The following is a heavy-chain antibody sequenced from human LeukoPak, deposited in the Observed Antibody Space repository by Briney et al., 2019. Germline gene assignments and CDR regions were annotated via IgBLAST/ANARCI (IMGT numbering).Heavy chain of an antibody. CDR3: ARERTLGATLDY. D-gene: IGHD1-26*01. V-gene: IGHV3-30*03. CDR2: ISYDGSNK. Sequence: GGSLRLSCAASGFTFSSYGMHWVRQAPGKGLEWVAVISYDGSNKYYADSVKGRFTISRDNSKNTLYLQMNSLRAEDTAVYYCARERTLGATLDYWGQGTLVTVSS. J-gene: IGHJ4*02. CDR1: GFTFSSYG.